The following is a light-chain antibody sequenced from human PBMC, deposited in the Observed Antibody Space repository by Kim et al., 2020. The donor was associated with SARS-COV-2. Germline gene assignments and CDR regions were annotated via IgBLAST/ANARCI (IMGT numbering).Light chain of an antibody. J-gene: IGKJ4*01. CDR1: QNISTY. CDR3: QQYKSYPLT. Sequence: DIQMTQSPSSLSASVGDRVNITCRASQNISTYLAWFQQKPGKAPKSLIYAASNLQSEVSSHFSGSGSGTDFTLTISSLQPEDFATYYCQQYKSYPLTFGGGTNVDIK. V-gene: IGKV1-16*02. CDR2: AAS.